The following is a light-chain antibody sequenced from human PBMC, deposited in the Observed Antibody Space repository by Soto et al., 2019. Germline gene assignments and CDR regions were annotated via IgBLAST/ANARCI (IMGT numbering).Light chain of an antibody. CDR1: SSDVGDNNY. V-gene: IGLV2-14*01. CDR3: SLYTSSSNLCV. J-gene: IGLJ1*01. Sequence: QSALTQPASVSGSPGQSITISCTGTSSDVGDNNYVSWYQQHPGKAPKLIIYDVTHRPSGISNRFAGSKFDNTASLTNSGIKAEDKAEYYCSLYTSSSNLCVFVTGTQLTVL. CDR2: DVT.